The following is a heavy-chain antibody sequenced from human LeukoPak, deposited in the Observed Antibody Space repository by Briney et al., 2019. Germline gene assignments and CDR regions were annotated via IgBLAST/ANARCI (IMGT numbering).Heavy chain of an antibody. CDR2: INPSGGST. V-gene: IGHV1-46*01. CDR3: ARSSGRSPNREYMDV. Sequence: ASVKVSCKASGGTFSSYAISWVRQAPGQGLEWMGIINPSGGSTSYAQKFQGRVTMTRDTSTSTVYMELSSLRSEDTAVYYCARSSGRSPNREYMDVWGKGTTVTVSS. J-gene: IGHJ6*03. D-gene: IGHD1-14*01. CDR1: GGTFSSYA.